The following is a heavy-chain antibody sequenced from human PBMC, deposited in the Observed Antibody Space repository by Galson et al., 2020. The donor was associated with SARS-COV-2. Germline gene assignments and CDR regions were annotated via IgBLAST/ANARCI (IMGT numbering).Heavy chain of an antibody. CDR2: IYWDDDK. V-gene: IGHV2-5*02. CDR3: ANRLSMPAAGTGGFDP. CDR1: GFSLSTSGVG. Sequence: SGPTLVKPTQTLTLTCSFSGFSLSTSGVGVAWIRQPPGEALEWLALIYWDDDKRYSPSLRTRLTITKDTSKDQVVLTMTNMHPVDTATYFCANRLSMPAAGTGGFDPWGQGTRVIVSS. D-gene: IGHD6-13*01. J-gene: IGHJ5*02.